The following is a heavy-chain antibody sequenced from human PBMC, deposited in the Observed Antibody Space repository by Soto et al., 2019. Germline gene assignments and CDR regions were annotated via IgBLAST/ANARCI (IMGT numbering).Heavy chain of an antibody. J-gene: IGHJ3*01. CDR2: ASPNSGDG. D-gene: IGHD6-13*01. CDR1: GFAFSNYN. V-gene: IGHV1-8*01. CDR3: ATYSSSWHDAFDV. Sequence: QVQLVQSGAEVKKPGASVKVSCKASGFAFSNYNINWVRQAAGQGLEWMGWASPNSGDGGYAQKFQGRVTMTRETSTRTVYMELNSLRSDDTAVYYCATYSSSWHDAFDVWGQGTMLIVSS.